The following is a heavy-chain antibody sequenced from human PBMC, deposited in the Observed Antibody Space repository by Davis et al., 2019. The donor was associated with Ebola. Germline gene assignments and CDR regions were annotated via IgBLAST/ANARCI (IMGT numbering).Heavy chain of an antibody. J-gene: IGHJ4*02. CDR2: ISYDGSNK. CDR1: GFTFSSYA. V-gene: IGHV3-30*04. D-gene: IGHD3-22*01. Sequence: GGSLRLSCAASGFTFSSYAMHWVRQAPGKGLEWVALISYDGSNKYYADSVRGRFTISRDNSKNTLYLQMNSLRAEDTAVYYCAKIDYHDSTGYFDYWGQGTLVTVSS. CDR3: AKIDYHDSTGYFDY.